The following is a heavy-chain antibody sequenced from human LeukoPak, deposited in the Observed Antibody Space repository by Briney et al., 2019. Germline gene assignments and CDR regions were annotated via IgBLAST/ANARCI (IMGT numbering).Heavy chain of an antibody. CDR3: ARFLGGYCSSSSCHNFDF. Sequence: ASVKVSCKSSGYTFTGYYIHWVRQAPGQGLEWMGWINPNSGASNYAQKFQGRVTMTRDTSISTAYMELCRLRTDDTAVYYCARFLGGYCSSSSCHNFDFWGQGTLVTVSS. V-gene: IGHV1-2*02. J-gene: IGHJ4*02. CDR1: GYTFTGYY. D-gene: IGHD2-2*02. CDR2: INPNSGAS.